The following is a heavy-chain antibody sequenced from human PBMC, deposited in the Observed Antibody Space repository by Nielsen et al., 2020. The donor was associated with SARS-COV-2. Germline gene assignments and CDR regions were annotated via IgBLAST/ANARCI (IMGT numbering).Heavy chain of an antibody. D-gene: IGHD4-23*01. Sequence: GGSLRLSCVASGFTFSGSAMHWVRQASGKGLEWLGRIRSYANEYATAYAASVKGRFTISRDDSKNTAYLQMNSQKTEDTAVYYCSSPTVAYWGQGTLVTVSS. CDR3: SSPTVAY. CDR1: GFTFSGSA. CDR2: IRSYANEYAT. J-gene: IGHJ4*02. V-gene: IGHV3-73*01.